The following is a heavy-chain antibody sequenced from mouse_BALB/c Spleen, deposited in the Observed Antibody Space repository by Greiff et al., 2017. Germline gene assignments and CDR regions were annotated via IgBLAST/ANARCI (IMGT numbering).Heavy chain of an antibody. CDR3: ASSYGNYVNYAMDY. Sequence: VKLMESGPGLVAPSQSLSITCTVSGFSLTSYGVHWVRQPPGKGLEWLGVIWAGGSTNYNSALMSRLSISKDNSKSQVFLKMNSLQTDDTAMYYWASSYGNYVNYAMDYWGQGTSVTVSS. V-gene: IGHV2-9*02. J-gene: IGHJ4*01. CDR2: IWAGGST. D-gene: IGHD2-1*01. CDR1: GFSLTSYG.